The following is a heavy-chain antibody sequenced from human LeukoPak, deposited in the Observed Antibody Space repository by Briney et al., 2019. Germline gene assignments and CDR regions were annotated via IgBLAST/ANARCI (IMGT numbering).Heavy chain of an antibody. CDR1: GFTFSSYG. CDR3: AKDRSITTVIVDY. J-gene: IGHJ4*02. V-gene: IGHV3-30*18. CDR2: ISYDGSNK. Sequence: GGSLRLSCAASGFTFSSYGMHWVRQAPGKGLEWVAVISYDGSNKYYADSVKGRFTISRDNSKNTLYLQMNSLRAEDTAVYYCAKDRSITTVIVDYWGQGTLVTVSS. D-gene: IGHD4-17*01.